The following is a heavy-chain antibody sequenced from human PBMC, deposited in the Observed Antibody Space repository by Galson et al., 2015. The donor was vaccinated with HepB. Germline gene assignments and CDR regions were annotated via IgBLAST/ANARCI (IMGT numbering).Heavy chain of an antibody. J-gene: IGHJ4*02. Sequence: SLRLSCAASGFTFSSYAMHWVRQAPGKGLEWVAVISYDGSNKYYADSVKGRFTISRDNSKNTLYLQMNSLRAEDTAVYYCAREEEAEWLRLLALSYWGQGTLVTVSS. D-gene: IGHD5-12*01. CDR1: GFTFSSYA. CDR2: ISYDGSNK. CDR3: AREEEAEWLRLLALSY. V-gene: IGHV3-30*04.